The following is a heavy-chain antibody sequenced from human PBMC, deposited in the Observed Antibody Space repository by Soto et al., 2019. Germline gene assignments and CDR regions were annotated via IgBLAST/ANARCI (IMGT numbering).Heavy chain of an antibody. CDR3: ARDQVPGAAAGTLDSSYYYYYGMDV. CDR2: ISAYNGNT. Sequence: VASVKVSCKASGYTFTSYGISWVRQAPGQGLEWMGWISAYNGNTNYAQKLQGRVTMTTDTSTSTAYMELRSLRSDDTAVYYCARDQVPGAAAGTLDSSYYYYYGMDVWGQGTTVTVSS. D-gene: IGHD6-13*01. V-gene: IGHV1-18*01. J-gene: IGHJ6*02. CDR1: GYTFTSYG.